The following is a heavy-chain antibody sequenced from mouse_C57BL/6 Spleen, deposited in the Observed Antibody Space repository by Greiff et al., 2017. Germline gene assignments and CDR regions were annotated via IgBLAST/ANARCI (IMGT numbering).Heavy chain of an antibody. J-gene: IGHJ1*03. CDR3: ARSGDYDGPDL. CDR1: GYTFTSYW. Sequence: VQLQQPGAELVKPGASVKMSCKASGYTFTSYWITWVKQRPGQGLEWIGDIYPGSGSTNYTEKFKSKATLTVDTSSSKAYIQLSSLTSEDSAVYYCARSGDYDGPDLWGTGTTVTVSS. D-gene: IGHD2-4*01. CDR2: IYPGSGST. V-gene: IGHV1-55*01.